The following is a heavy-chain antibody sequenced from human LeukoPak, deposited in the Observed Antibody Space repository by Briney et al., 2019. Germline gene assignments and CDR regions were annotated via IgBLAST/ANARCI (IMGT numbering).Heavy chain of an antibody. CDR1: GGSIGSYH. D-gene: IGHD4-23*01. J-gene: IGHJ4*02. CDR2: IYYSGST. Sequence: SETLSLTCNVSGGSIGSYHWSWIRQSPGKGLEWIGDIYYSGSTNYNPSLKSRVTLLVDMSKNQFSLKVRSVTAVDTAMYYCARNRWGTGAPFDSWGQGTLVTVSS. V-gene: IGHV4-59*01. CDR3: ARNRWGTGAPFDS.